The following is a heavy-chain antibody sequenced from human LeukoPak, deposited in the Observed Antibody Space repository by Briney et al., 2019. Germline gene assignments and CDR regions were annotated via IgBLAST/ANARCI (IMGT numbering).Heavy chain of an antibody. CDR1: GFTLSIDA. J-gene: IGHJ4*02. CDR3: ARDPVPATARHFDY. D-gene: IGHD1-1*01. CDR2: MSSEGNIK. V-gene: IGHV3-30-3*01. Sequence: RGRSLRLSCAASGFTLSIDAMHWVRQATGEGLEWVGFMSSEGNIKSYADSVKGRFTISRDNSKNTLYLQINSLRGEDTGVYYCARDPVPATARHFDYWGQGTLVTVSS.